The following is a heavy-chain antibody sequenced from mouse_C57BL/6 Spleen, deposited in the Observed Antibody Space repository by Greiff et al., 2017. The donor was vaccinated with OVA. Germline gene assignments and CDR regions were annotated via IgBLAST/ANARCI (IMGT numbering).Heavy chain of an antibody. D-gene: IGHD1-1*02. CDR1: GYTFTSYG. J-gene: IGHJ1*03. CDR2: IYPRSGNT. CDR3: ARSPGGGYWYFDV. V-gene: IGHV1-81*01. Sequence: QVQLQQSGAELARPGASVKLSCKASGYTFTSYGISWVKQRTGQGLEWIGEIYPRSGNTYYNEKFKGKATLTADKSSSTAYMELRSLTSEDSAVYFCARSPGGGYWYFDVWGTGTTVTVSS.